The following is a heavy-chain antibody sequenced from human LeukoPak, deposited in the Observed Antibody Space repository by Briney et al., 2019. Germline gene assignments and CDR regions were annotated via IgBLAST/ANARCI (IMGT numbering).Heavy chain of an antibody. CDR1: GDSVSSNSAA. CDR3: ARPSYDSSGYYVT. J-gene: IGHJ4*02. D-gene: IGHD3-22*01. Sequence: SQTLSLTCAISGDSVSSNSAAWNWIRQSSSRGLEWLGRTYYRSKWYNDYAVSVKSRITINPDTSKNQFSLQLSSVTAADTAVYYCARPSYDSSGYYVTWGQGTLVTVSS. CDR2: TYYRSKWYN. V-gene: IGHV6-1*01.